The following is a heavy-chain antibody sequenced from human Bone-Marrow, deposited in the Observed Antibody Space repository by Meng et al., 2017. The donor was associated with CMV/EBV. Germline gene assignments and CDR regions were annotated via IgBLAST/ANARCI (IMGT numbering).Heavy chain of an antibody. D-gene: IGHD3-3*01. CDR1: GYTFTGYN. Sequence: ASVKVSCKAPGYTFTGYNIHWVRQAPGQGLEWLGWINPHSGGTIYAQKFEDRVTLTSDTSISTAYMELRRLRSDDTAAFFCARLFHTTLGTNYYYGMDVWGPGTTVTVSS. CDR3: ARLFHTTLGTNYYYGMDV. CDR2: INPHSGGT. J-gene: IGHJ6*02. V-gene: IGHV1-2*02.